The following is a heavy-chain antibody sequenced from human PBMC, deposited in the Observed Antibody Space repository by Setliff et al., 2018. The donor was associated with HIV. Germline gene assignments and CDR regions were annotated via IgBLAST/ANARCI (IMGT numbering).Heavy chain of an antibody. CDR2: IYSSGSP. CDR3: ARSGSYVGPIQH. V-gene: IGHV4-4*07. Sequence: SETLSLTCTVSGGSLSSYYWSWIRQPAGKGLEWIGRIYSSGSPNYNPSLKSRLTMSVDTSKNQFSLKLTSVTAADTAVYYCARSGSYVGPIQHWGQGTLVTVSS. J-gene: IGHJ1*01. CDR1: GGSLSSYY. D-gene: IGHD3-10*02.